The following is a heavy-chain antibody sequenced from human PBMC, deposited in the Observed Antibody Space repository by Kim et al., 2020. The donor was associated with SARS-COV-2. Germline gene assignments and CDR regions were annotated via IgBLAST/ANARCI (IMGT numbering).Heavy chain of an antibody. V-gene: IGHV6-1*01. Sequence: YHDYAVSEKTRITINPDTSKTPFSLQLNSVTPEDTAVYYCARARGGSYDYWGQGTLVTVSS. J-gene: IGHJ4*02. CDR2: YH. CDR3: ARARGGSYDY. D-gene: IGHD1-26*01.